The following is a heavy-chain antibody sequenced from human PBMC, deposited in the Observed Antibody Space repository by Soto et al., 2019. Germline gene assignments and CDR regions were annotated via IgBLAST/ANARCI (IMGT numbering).Heavy chain of an antibody. CDR1: GLTFGSRA. V-gene: IGHV3-23*01. Sequence: PGGSLRLSCVASGLTFGSRAMTWVRQAPGEGLQWVSTINDTGGDAKYADSVRGRFVISRDNSKKTLYLQMTSLTAEDSAMYYCARGSTDSYPGSRIFDFWGLGTLVTVSS. D-gene: IGHD3-10*01. CDR2: INDTGGDA. CDR3: ARGSTDSYPGSRIFDF. J-gene: IGHJ4*02.